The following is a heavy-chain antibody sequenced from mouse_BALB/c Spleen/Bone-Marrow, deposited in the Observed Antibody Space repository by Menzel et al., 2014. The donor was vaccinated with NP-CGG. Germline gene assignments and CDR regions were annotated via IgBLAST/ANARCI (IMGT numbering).Heavy chain of an antibody. Sequence: EVMLVESGAELVKPGALVKISCKASGYTFTDYNMDWVKQSHGKSLEWIGDINPNYASTSYDQKFKGKATLTVDKSSSTAYMELRSLTSEDTAVYYCARRNDYDSYFDYWVQGTTLTVSS. V-gene: IGHV1-18*01. CDR1: GYTFTDYN. J-gene: IGHJ2*01. CDR3: ARRNDYDSYFDY. CDR2: INPNYAST. D-gene: IGHD2-4*01.